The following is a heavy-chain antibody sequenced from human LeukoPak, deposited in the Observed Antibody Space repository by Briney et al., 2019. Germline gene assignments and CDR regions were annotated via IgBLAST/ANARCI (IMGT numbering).Heavy chain of an antibody. CDR2: MRSESYGGTT. CDR3: TRVFSGWLPFYFDY. Sequence: GGSLRLSCTASGFNFGDFGMSWVRQAPGKGLEWVSFMRSESYGGTTEYAASVGGRFTISRDDSKSIVYLEMKSLKTEDTALYFCTRVFSGWLPFYFDYWGQGALVTVSS. D-gene: IGHD5-12*01. CDR1: GFNFGDFG. J-gene: IGHJ4*02. V-gene: IGHV3-49*04.